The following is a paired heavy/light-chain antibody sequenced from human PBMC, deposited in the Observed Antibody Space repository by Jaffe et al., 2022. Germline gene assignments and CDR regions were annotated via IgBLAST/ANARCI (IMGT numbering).Light chain of an antibody. CDR1: QSISSY. CDR3: QQSYSTLLYT. CDR2: AAS. V-gene: IGKV1-39*01. J-gene: IGKJ2*01. Sequence: DIQMTQSPSSLSASVGDRVTITCRASQSISSYLNWYQQKPGKAPKLLIYAASSLQSGVPSRFSGSGSGTDFTLTISSLQPEDFATYYCQQSYSTLLYTFGQGTKLEIK.
Heavy chain of an antibody. CDR2: ISGSGGST. CDR3: AKDGLNYDILTGYYYYYMDV. J-gene: IGHJ6*03. D-gene: IGHD3-9*01. Sequence: EVQLLESGGGLVQPGGSLRLSCAASGFTFSSYAMSWVRQAPGKGLEWVSAISGSGGSTYYADSVKGRFTISRDNSKNTLYLQMNSLRAEDTAVYYCAKDGLNYDILTGYYYYYMDVWGKGTTVTVSS. CDR1: GFTFSSYA. V-gene: IGHV3-23*01.